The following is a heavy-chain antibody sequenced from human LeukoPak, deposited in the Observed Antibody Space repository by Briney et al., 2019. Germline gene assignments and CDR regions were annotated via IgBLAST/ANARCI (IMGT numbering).Heavy chain of an antibody. V-gene: IGHV3-7*01. Sequence: GGSLRLSCAASGFTFSSYWMSWVRQAPGKGLEWVANIKQDGSEKYYVDSVKGRFTISRDNAKNSLYLQMNSLRDEDTAVYYCAKDPRTGAVTGISYFDYWGQGTLVTVSS. CDR2: IKQDGSEK. J-gene: IGHJ4*02. CDR3: AKDPRTGAVTGISYFDY. CDR1: GFTFSSYW. D-gene: IGHD6-19*01.